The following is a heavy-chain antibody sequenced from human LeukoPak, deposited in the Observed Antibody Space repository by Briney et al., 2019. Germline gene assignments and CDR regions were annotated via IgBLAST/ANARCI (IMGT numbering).Heavy chain of an antibody. Sequence: GGSLRLSCAASGFTFSSYAMHWVRQAPGKGLEWVAVISYDGSNKYYADSVKGRFTISRDNSKNTLYLQMNSLRAEDTAVYYCARVDYGSGSFDYWGQGTLVTVSS. V-gene: IGHV3-30-3*01. CDR2: ISYDGSNK. D-gene: IGHD3-10*01. J-gene: IGHJ4*02. CDR3: ARVDYGSGSFDY. CDR1: GFTFSSYA.